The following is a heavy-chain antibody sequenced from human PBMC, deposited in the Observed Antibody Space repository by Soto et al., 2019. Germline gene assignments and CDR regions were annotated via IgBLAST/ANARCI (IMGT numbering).Heavy chain of an antibody. V-gene: IGHV3-74*01. CDR3: ARPCCNEQNCSAP. J-gene: IGHJ5*02. Sequence: GGSLRLSCAASGVTFSGYWMHWVRQAPGKGLVWVSRINSDGSSTSYADSVKGRFTISRDNAKNTLHLQMNSLRVEDTAVYYCARPCCNEQNCSAPGAQGTRFTVPS. CDR1: GVTFSGYW. CDR2: INSDGSST.